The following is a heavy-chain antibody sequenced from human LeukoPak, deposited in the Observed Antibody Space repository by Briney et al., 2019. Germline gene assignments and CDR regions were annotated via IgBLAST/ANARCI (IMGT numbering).Heavy chain of an antibody. Sequence: PSETLSLTXAAYGGSFSDYYWSWIRQTPGRGLEWIGEINHGENTNYNPSLMSRVTISVDTSKNQFSLRLRSVTAADTAVYYCARVSLSGTSIDYWDQGALVAVSS. J-gene: IGHJ4*02. D-gene: IGHD6-13*01. V-gene: IGHV4-34*01. CDR2: INHGENT. CDR3: ARVSLSGTSIDY. CDR1: GGSFSDYY.